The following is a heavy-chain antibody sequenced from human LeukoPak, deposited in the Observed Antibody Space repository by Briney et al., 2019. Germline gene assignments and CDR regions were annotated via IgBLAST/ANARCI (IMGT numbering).Heavy chain of an antibody. D-gene: IGHD2/OR15-2a*01. J-gene: IGHJ3*02. CDR2: INHSGST. V-gene: IGHV4-39*07. CDR1: GGSISSSSYY. CDR3: ARSPVVMSRRGPSHAFDI. Sequence: PSETLSLTCTVSGGSISSSSYYWSWIRQPPGKGLEWIGEINHSGSTNYNPSLKSRVTISVDTSKNQFSLKLSSVTAADTAVYYCARSPVVMSRRGPSHAFDIWGQGTMVTVSS.